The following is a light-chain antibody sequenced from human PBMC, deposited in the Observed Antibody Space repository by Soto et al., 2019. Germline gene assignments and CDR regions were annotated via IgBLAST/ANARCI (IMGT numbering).Light chain of an antibody. Sequence: AIQLTQSPSSLSASVGDRVTITCRASQGISSALAWYQQKPGKAPKLLIYDASSLESGVPSRFSGSGSVTDFTLTISSLQPEDFATYYCQQFNDYPSTFGQATRLEIK. CDR3: QQFNDYPST. CDR1: QGISSA. J-gene: IGKJ5*01. V-gene: IGKV1D-13*01. CDR2: DAS.